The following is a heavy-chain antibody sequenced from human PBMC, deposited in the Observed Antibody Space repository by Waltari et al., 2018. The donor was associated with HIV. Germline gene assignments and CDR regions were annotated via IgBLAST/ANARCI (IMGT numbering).Heavy chain of an antibody. CDR3: ARGIAAAGTSPPGL. J-gene: IGHJ6*02. CDR1: GYTFTSYD. V-gene: IGHV1-8*01. CDR2: MNPNSGNT. D-gene: IGHD6-13*01. Sequence: QVQLVQSGAEVKKPGASVKVSCKASGYTFTSYDFNWVRQATGQGLEWMGWMNPNSGNTGYAQKFQGRVTMTRNTSISTAYMELSSLRSEDTAVYYCARGIAAAGTSPPGLWGQGTTVTVSS.